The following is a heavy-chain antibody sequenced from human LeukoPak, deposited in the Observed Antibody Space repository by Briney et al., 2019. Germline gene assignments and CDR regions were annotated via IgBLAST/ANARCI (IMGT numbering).Heavy chain of an antibody. Sequence: GGSLRLSCAASGFTFSSYSMNWVRQAPGKGLEWVSYITSSGSTIYYADSVKGRFTISRDNAKNSLYLQMNSLRAEDTAVYYCARDGKNYYGSGSYTYRVDYWGQGTLVTVSS. J-gene: IGHJ4*02. CDR2: ITSSGSTI. CDR3: ARDGKNYYGSGSYTYRVDY. CDR1: GFTFSSYS. V-gene: IGHV3-48*04. D-gene: IGHD3-10*01.